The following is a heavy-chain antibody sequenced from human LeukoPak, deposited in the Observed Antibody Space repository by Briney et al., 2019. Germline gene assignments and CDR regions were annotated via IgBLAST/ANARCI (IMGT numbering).Heavy chain of an antibody. V-gene: IGHV3-7*01. J-gene: IGHJ1*01. CDR1: GFTFRSYW. D-gene: IGHD4-17*01. CDR3: ATDQDHGYFRQ. Sequence: GGSPRLSCAASGFTFRSYWMSWVRQAPGKKPEWVANIKEDGSEKYYDDSVRGRFTISRDNAKNTLYLDMNSLRAEDTAVFYCATDQDHGYFRQWGQGTLLTVSS. CDR2: IKEDGSEK.